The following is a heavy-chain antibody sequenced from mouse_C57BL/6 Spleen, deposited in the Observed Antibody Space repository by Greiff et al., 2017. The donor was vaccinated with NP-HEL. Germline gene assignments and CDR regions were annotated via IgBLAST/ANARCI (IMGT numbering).Heavy chain of an antibody. D-gene: IGHD1-1*01. V-gene: IGHV1-61*01. CDR3: ASRYYGSSHWYFDV. Sequence: QVQLQQPGAELVRPGSSVKLSCKASGYTFTSYWMDWVKQRPGQGLEWIGNIHPSDSETHYNQKFKDKATLTVDKSSSTAYMQLSSLTSEDSAVYYCASRYYGSSHWYFDVWGTGTTVTVSS. CDR1: GYTFTSYW. CDR2: IHPSDSET. J-gene: IGHJ1*03.